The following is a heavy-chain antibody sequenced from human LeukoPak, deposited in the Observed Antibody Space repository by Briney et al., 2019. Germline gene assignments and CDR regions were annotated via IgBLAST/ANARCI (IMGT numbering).Heavy chain of an antibody. CDR2: ISSRSSSV. V-gene: IGHV3-21*01. CDR1: GFTFSTYN. CDR3: AELGITMIGGI. Sequence: GGSLRLSCAASGFTFSTYNMNWVRQAPGKGLEWVSSISSRSSSVYYADSLKGRFTISRDDAKNSLYLQMNSLRAEDTAVYYCAELGITMIGGIWGQGTMVTVPS. D-gene: IGHD3-10*02. J-gene: IGHJ3*02.